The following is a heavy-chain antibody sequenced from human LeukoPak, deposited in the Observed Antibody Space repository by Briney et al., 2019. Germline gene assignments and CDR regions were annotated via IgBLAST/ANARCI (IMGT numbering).Heavy chain of an antibody. V-gene: IGHV3-53*01. CDR2: IYNDGST. CDR1: GFTASNKY. J-gene: IGHJ4*02. Sequence: VRSLRLSCAASGFTASNKYMKSVRQAPARGLEWVSIIYNDGSTYYADPVKGRFTISRDNSKKTLYLQMNSLRAEDTGVYYCAKTRGSGWTYPFDNWGQGTLFTVSS. CDR3: AKTRGSGWTYPFDN. D-gene: IGHD6-19*01.